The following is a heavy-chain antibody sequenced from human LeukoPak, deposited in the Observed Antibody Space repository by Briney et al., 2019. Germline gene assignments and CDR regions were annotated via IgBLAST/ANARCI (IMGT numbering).Heavy chain of an antibody. CDR3: ARYGSGGYSMRGNWFDP. CDR1: GFTFSDYY. J-gene: IGHJ5*02. CDR2: ISSSSSYT. D-gene: IGHD3-10*01. Sequence: GGSLRLSCAASGFTFSDYYMSWIRQAPGKGLEWVSYISSSSSYTNYADSVKGRFTISRDNAKNSLYLQMNSLRAEDAAVYYCARYGSGGYSMRGNWFDPWGQGTLVTVSS. V-gene: IGHV3-11*06.